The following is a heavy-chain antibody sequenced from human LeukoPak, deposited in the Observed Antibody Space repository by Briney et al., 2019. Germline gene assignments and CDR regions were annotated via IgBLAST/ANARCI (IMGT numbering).Heavy chain of an antibody. CDR3: AKGQRITIFGVVIIPCPDY. Sequence: PGGSLRLSCAASGFTFSSYGMHWVRQAPGKGLEWVAFIRYDGSNKYYADSVKGRFTISRDNSKNTLYLQMNSLRAEDTAVYYCAKGQRITIFGVVIIPCPDYWGQGTLVTVSS. V-gene: IGHV3-30*02. D-gene: IGHD3-3*01. J-gene: IGHJ4*02. CDR2: IRYDGSNK. CDR1: GFTFSSYG.